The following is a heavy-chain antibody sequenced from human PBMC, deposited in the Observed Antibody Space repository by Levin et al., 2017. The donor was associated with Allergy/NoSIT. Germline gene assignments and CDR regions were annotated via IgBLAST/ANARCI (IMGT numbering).Heavy chain of an antibody. CDR1: GFTFNKYD. Sequence: PGGSLRLSCSASGFTFNKYDMSWIRQSPGKGLEWVSAIRDNGRRTFYADPVKGRFTTSRDNSKNTLSLQMNSLRVDDPAVYYFLPGIAATGSPTDYWGQGTLVTVSS. CDR2: IRDNGRRT. V-gene: IGHV3-23*01. D-gene: IGHD6-13*01. CDR3: LPGIAATGSPTDY. J-gene: IGHJ4*02.